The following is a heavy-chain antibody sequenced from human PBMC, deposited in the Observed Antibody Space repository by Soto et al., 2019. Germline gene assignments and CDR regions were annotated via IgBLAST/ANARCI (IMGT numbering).Heavy chain of an antibody. V-gene: IGHV1-3*01. J-gene: IGHJ4*02. CDR3: ARAISGYVT. D-gene: IGHD5-12*01. Sequence: QVQLVQSGAEMKKPGASVKLSCKTSGINYNTYAIHWVRQAPGQGLEWMGWINAGNGDSRYSQNFKCRVTLTRDTSASTVYMNLESLKSEDTGVYYCARAISGYVTWGQGTLVTVSS. CDR2: INAGNGDS. CDR1: GINYNTYA.